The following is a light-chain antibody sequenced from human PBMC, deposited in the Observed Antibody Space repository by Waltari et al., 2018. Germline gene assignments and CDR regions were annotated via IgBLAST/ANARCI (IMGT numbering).Light chain of an antibody. CDR2: KVN. CDR3: SSYTRRSYWV. V-gene: IGLV2-14*01. Sequence: QSALTQPASVSGSPGQSITIPCTGTSSDVGFYDFVSRFQQHPGKAPKVMIYKVNNRPSGVSNRFSGSKSANTASLTISGLQAEDEADYYCSSYTRRSYWVFGGGTQLTVL. CDR1: SSDVGFYDF. J-gene: IGLJ3*02.